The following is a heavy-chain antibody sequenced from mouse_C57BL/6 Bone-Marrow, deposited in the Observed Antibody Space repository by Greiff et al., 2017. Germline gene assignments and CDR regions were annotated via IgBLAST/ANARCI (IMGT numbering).Heavy chain of an antibody. Sequence: QVQLQQPGAELVRPGSSVKLSCKASGYTFTSYWMEWVKQRPGQGLEWIGNIYPSDSETHYNQKFKDKATLTVDKSSSTAYMQLSSLTSEDSAVYYCARGGYYGKDYWGQGTTLTVAS. D-gene: IGHD2-1*01. CDR1: GYTFTSYW. J-gene: IGHJ2*01. CDR3: ARGGYYGKDY. V-gene: IGHV1-61*01. CDR2: IYPSDSET.